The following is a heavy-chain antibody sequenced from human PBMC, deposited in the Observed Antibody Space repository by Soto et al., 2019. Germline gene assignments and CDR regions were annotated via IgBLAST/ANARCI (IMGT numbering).Heavy chain of an antibody. CDR1: GGSISTDSYN. CDR3: ARFFGNAFDV. Sequence: QLQLQESGPGLVKPSETLSLTCSVSGGSISTDSYNWDWIRQSPGKGLEWIGTIYYDGTPSYNPSLKSQVTLSVDTSRNHFSLKVKSVTAADTAMYYCARFFGNAFDVWGQGTMVKVSS. CDR2: IYYDGTP. J-gene: IGHJ3*01. V-gene: IGHV4-39*02. D-gene: IGHD3-3*01.